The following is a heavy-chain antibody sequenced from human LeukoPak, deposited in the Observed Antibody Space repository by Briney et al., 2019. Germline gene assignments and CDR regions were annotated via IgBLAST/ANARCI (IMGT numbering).Heavy chain of an antibody. V-gene: IGHV3-7*03. CDR1: GFTFSRYW. CDR2: IQEDGGEK. J-gene: IGHJ4*02. CDR3: AKRLSSSSTWYYFDY. D-gene: IGHD6-13*01. Sequence: PGGSLRLSCAASGFTFSRYWMSWVRQAPGKGLEWVANIQEDGGEKYYVDSVKGRFVISRDNSKNTLYLQMNSLRAEDTAVYYCAKRLSSSSTWYYFDYWGQGTLVTVSS.